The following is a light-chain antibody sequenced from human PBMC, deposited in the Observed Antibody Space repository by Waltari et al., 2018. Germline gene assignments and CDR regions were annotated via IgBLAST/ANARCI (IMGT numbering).Light chain of an antibody. J-gene: IGKJ1*01. Sequence: FVLTQSPGTLSLSPGERVTLSCRASQSVSSNYLAWYQQKPGQAPRLLIYDASNRATGIADGFSGSGSGTDFTLTISRLEPEDVAVYYCQQYGRSPWTFGQGTKVEIK. V-gene: IGKV3-20*01. CDR1: QSVSSNY. CDR2: DAS. CDR3: QQYGRSPWT.